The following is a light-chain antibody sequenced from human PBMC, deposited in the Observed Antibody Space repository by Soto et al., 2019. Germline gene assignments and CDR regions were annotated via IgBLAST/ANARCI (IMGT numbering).Light chain of an antibody. CDR2: KNN. V-gene: IGLV1-47*01. CDR3: AAWDDSLSGRV. Sequence: QSVLTQPPSASGTPGQRVSISCSGGSSNIGSHNVYWYQQLPGTAPKLLIFKNNQRPSGVPDRFSGSKSGTSASLAISGLRSEDEADYYSAAWDDSLSGRVFGTGTKVTVL. CDR1: SSNIGSHN. J-gene: IGLJ1*01.